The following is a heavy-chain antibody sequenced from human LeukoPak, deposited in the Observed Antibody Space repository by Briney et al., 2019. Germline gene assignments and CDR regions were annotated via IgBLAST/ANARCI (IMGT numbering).Heavy chain of an antibody. Sequence: SLRGRFTISRDNAKNSLYLQMNSLRAEDTAVYYCASRTAPKYYYYYYGMDVWGQGTTVTVSS. V-gene: IGHV3-21*01. D-gene: IGHD2-8*02. J-gene: IGHJ6*02. CDR3: ASRTAPKYYYYYYGMDV.